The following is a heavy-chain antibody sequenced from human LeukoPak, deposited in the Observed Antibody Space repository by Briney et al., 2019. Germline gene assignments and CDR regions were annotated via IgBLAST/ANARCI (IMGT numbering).Heavy chain of an antibody. CDR3: ARRGLDGPYDP. CDR1: GGSISSSSYY. CDR2: IYYSGST. V-gene: IGHV4-39*07. Sequence: SETLALTCTVSGGSISSSSYYWGWIRQPPGKGLEWIGSIYYSGSTYYNPSLKSRVTVSVDTSKNQFSLKLSSVTAADTAVYYCARRGLDGPYDPWGQGTLVTVSS. D-gene: IGHD5-24*01. J-gene: IGHJ5*02.